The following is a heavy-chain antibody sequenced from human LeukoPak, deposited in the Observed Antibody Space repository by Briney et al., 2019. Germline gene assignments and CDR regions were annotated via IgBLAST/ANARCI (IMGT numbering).Heavy chain of an antibody. Sequence: GGSLRLSCAASDFSVNTNYMNWVRQAPGKGLEWVSVILSGGATYYADSVKGRFTISRDNSKNTLYLQMNSLRAEDTAVYYCVRGGYRGFDYEYWGQGTLVTVSS. V-gene: IGHV3-53*01. D-gene: IGHD5-12*01. CDR2: ILSGGAT. CDR3: VRGGYRGFDYEY. J-gene: IGHJ4*02. CDR1: DFSVNTNY.